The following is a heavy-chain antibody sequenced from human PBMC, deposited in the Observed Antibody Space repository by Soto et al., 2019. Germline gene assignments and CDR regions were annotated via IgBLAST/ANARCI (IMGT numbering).Heavy chain of an antibody. Sequence: GASVKVSCKASGYTFTSYAMLWVRQAPGQRLEWMGWINAGNGNTKYSQKFQGRVTITRDTSASTAYMELSSLRSEDTAVYYCARAPSWYIFDYWGQGTLVTVSS. V-gene: IGHV1-3*01. J-gene: IGHJ4*02. CDR1: GYTFTSYA. D-gene: IGHD6-13*01. CDR3: ARAPSWYIFDY. CDR2: INAGNGNT.